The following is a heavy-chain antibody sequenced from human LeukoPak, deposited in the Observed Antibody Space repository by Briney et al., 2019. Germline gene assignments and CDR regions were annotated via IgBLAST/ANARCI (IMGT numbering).Heavy chain of an antibody. Sequence: AGGSLRLSCAASGFTFSSYELNWVRQAPGKGLEWVSYISSDGATIYYADSVKGRFTISRDNAKNSLFLQMYSLRAEDTAVYYCAREQKTGDSRYFDYWGQGTLVTVSS. D-gene: IGHD1-1*01. J-gene: IGHJ4*02. V-gene: IGHV3-48*03. CDR3: AREQKTGDSRYFDY. CDR1: GFTFSSYE. CDR2: ISSDGATI.